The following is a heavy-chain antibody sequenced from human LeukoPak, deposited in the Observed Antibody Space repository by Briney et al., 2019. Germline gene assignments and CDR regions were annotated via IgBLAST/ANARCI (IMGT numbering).Heavy chain of an antibody. Sequence: SSETLSLTCTVSGGSISSSSYYWGWIRQPPGKGLEWIGSIYYSGSTYYNPSLKSRVTISVDTSKNQFSLKLSSVTAADTAVYYCARLAYSSSPNYLPYFDYWGQGTLVTVSS. CDR3: ARLAYSSSPNYLPYFDY. J-gene: IGHJ4*02. CDR1: GGSISSSSYY. CDR2: IYYSGST. D-gene: IGHD6-13*01. V-gene: IGHV4-39*01.